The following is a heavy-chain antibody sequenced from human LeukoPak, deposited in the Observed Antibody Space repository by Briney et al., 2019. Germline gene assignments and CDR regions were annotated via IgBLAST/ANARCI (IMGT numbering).Heavy chain of an antibody. V-gene: IGHV4-31*03. J-gene: IGHJ4*02. CDR1: GGSISSGGYY. D-gene: IGHD1-7*01. Sequence: SQTLSLTCTVSGGSISSGGYYWSWIRQHPGKGLEWIGYIYYSGSTYYNPSLKGRVTISVDTSKNQFSLKLSSVTAADTAVYYCARVSENYGARTRFDYWGQGTLVTVSS. CDR3: ARVSENYGARTRFDY. CDR2: IYYSGST.